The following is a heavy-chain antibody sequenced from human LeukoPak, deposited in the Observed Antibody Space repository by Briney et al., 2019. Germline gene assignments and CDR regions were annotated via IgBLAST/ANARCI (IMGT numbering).Heavy chain of an antibody. Sequence: HAGGSLRLSCAASGFTVSNNYMSWVRQAPGKGLEWVSVIYSGASTYYADSVKGRFTISRDNSKNTLYLQMNSLRAEDTAVYYCAREDRYSSGSFDYWGQGTLVTVSS. V-gene: IGHV3-66*02. CDR3: AREDRYSSGSFDY. CDR2: IYSGAST. D-gene: IGHD6-19*01. J-gene: IGHJ4*02. CDR1: GFTVSNNY.